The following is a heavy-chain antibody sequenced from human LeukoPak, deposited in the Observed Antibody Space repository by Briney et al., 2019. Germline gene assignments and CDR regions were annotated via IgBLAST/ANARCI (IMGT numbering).Heavy chain of an antibody. J-gene: IGHJ5*02. CDR3: AAAGSGWSPNWFDP. D-gene: IGHD6-19*01. CDR2: IYYSGST. CDR1: GGSISSSSYY. V-gene: IGHV4-39*01. Sequence: RTSETLSLTCTVSGGSISSSSYYWGWIRQPPGKGLEWIGSIYYSGSTYYNPSLKSRVTISVDTSKNQFSLKLSSVTAADTAVYYCAAAGSGWSPNWFDPWGQGTLVTVSS.